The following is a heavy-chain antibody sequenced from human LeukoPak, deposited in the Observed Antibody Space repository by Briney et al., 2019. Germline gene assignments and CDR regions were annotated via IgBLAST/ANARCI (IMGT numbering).Heavy chain of an antibody. Sequence: YGMRXVRQAPGKGXEWVAVIWYDGSNKYYADSVKGRFTISRDNSKNTLYLQMNSLRAEDTAVYYCARALLTTVTTYAHYYGMDVWGQGTTVTVSS. J-gene: IGHJ6*02. CDR3: ARALLTTVTTYAHYYGMDV. V-gene: IGHV3-33*01. D-gene: IGHD4-17*01. CDR2: IWYDGSNK. CDR1: YG.